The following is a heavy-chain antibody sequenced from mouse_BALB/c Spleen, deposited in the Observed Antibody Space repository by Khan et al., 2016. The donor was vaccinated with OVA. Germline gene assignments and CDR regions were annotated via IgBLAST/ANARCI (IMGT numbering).Heavy chain of an antibody. CDR2: IWGGGGT. V-gene: IGHV2-6-4*01. Sequence: VQLLESGPGLVAPSQSLSITCTVSGFSLSRYNIHWVRQPPGTGLKWLGLIWGGGGTDYNSTLKSRLNISKYNSTRQVFLKMNSLQTDDTAMYYCARADYSDDGYYAMDYWGQGTSVTVSS. CDR1: GFSLSRYN. CDR3: ARADYSDDGYYAMDY. J-gene: IGHJ4*01. D-gene: IGHD2-12*01.